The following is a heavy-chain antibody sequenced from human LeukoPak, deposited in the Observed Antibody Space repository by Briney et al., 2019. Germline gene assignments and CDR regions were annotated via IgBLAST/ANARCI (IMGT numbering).Heavy chain of an antibody. CDR1: GYTFTNDW. CDR3: ARHETGPYFDY. D-gene: IGHD1-1*01. V-gene: IGHV5-51*01. Sequence: ESLKISCKGSGYTFTNDWIGWVRQMPGKGLEWMGIIFPGDSDTRYSPSFQGQVTISADRSISTAYLQWSSLKASDTAMYYCARHETGPYFDYWGQGTLVTVSS. CDR2: IFPGDSDT. J-gene: IGHJ4*02.